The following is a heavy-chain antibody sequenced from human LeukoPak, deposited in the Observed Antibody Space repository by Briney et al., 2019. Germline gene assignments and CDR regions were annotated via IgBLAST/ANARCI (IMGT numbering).Heavy chain of an antibody. CDR2: IYHSGST. CDR1: GYSISSGYY. CDR3: ARPLGLSIVVVPAAGFDY. V-gene: IGHV4-38-2*02. D-gene: IGHD2-2*01. Sequence: SETLSLTCTVSGYSISSGYYWGWIRKPPGKGLEWIGSIYHSGSTYYNPSLKSRATISVDTSKNQFSLKLSSVTAADTAVYYCARPLGLSIVVVPAAGFDYWGQGTLVTVSS. J-gene: IGHJ4*02.